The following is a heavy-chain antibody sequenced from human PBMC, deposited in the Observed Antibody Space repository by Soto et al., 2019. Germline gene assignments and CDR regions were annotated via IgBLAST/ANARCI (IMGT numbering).Heavy chain of an antibody. CDR2: ICYSGST. CDR1: GGYNSSGGYY. V-gene: IGHV4-31*03. D-gene: IGHD6-13*01. Sequence: SETLSLICTVSGGYNSSGGYYWSWIRQHPGKGLEWIGYICYSGSTYYNTSLKSRVTMSVDTSKNQLSLKLSSGTAADTAVYYCARVYSSSSWFDPWGQGTLVTVSS. J-gene: IGHJ5*02. CDR3: ARVYSSSSWFDP.